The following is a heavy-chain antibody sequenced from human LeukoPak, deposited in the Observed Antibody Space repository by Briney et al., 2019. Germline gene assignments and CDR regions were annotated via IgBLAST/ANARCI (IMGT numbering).Heavy chain of an antibody. CDR1: GFSFSGNA. J-gene: IGHJ4*02. V-gene: IGHV3-23*01. CDR2: LGGSGSDT. CDR3: AKDIFRCAFDY. Sequence: PGGSLRLSCAASGFSFSGNAMAWVRQAPAKGMEWVSGLGGSGSDTYYADSGKGRFTISRDNSKNTLYLQMNSLRAEDTAVYYCAKDIFRCAFDYWGQGALVTVSS. D-gene: IGHD2-21*01.